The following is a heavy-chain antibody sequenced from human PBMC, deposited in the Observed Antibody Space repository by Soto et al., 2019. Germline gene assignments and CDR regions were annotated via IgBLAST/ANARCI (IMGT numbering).Heavy chain of an antibody. CDR1: GGTFSSYA. CDR2: MSPIFGTA. Sequence: QVQLVQSGAEVKKPGSSVKVSCKASGGTFSSYAISWVRQAPGQGLEWMGGMSPIFGTANYAQKIQGRVTITADKSTSTAYMELSSLRSEDTAVYYCARAGAHRSSWYGSRGPRGMDVWGQGTTVTVSS. D-gene: IGHD6-13*01. CDR3: ARAGAHRSSWYGSRGPRGMDV. J-gene: IGHJ6*02. V-gene: IGHV1-69*06.